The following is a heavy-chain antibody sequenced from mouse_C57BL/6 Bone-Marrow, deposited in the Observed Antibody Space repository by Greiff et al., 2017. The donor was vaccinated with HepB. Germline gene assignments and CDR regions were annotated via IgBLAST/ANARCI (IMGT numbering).Heavy chain of an antibody. CDR3: ARQKFTTVVADAMDY. V-gene: IGHV5-6*02. CDR1: GFTFSSYG. J-gene: IGHJ4*01. Sequence: DVMLVESGGDLVKPGESLKLSCAASGFTFSSYGMSWVRQTPDKRLEWVATISSGGSYTYYPDSVKGRFTISRDNAKNTLYLQMSSLKSEDTAMYYCARQKFTTVVADAMDYWGQGTSVTVSS. CDR2: ISSGGSYT. D-gene: IGHD1-1*01.